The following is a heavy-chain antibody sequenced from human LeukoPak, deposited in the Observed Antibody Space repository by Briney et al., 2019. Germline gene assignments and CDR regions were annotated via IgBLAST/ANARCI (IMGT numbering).Heavy chain of an antibody. CDR2: ISNDGSNK. Sequence: GGSLRLSCAASGFTFSSYAMHWVRQAPGKGLEWVAVISNDGSNKYYADSVKGRFTISRDNSKNTLYLQMNSLRAEDTAVYYCARGGDYYDGSGYYYGDYWGQGTLVTVSS. CDR1: GFTFSSYA. CDR3: ARGGDYYDGSGYYYGDY. J-gene: IGHJ4*02. V-gene: IGHV3-30-3*01. D-gene: IGHD3-22*01.